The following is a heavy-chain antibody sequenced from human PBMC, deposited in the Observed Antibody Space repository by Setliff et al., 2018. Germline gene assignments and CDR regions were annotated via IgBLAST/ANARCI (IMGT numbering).Heavy chain of an antibody. D-gene: IGHD2-8*01. CDR2: TYRDGST. J-gene: IGHJ4*02. Sequence: PGGSLRLSCAASGFTVNTNYMTWVRQAPGKGLEWVSITYRDGSTYYAESVKGRFTLSRDSTKNTLSLQMNSLRVEDTAFYYCGTNSDSMHYIDFWGPGTLVTVSS. V-gene: IGHV3-66*01. CDR3: GTNSDSMHYIDF. CDR1: GFTVNTNY.